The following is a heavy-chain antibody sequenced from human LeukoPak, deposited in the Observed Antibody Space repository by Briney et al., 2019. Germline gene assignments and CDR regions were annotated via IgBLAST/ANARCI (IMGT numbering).Heavy chain of an antibody. Sequence: GGSLRLSCAASGFTFSSHGMYWVRQAPGKGLEWVALIWYDGSKKNYANSVKGRFTISRDNSKNTPYLQMNSLRAEDTAVYYCARDISRGSLDYWGQGTLVTVSS. D-gene: IGHD2-15*01. V-gene: IGHV3-33*01. CDR2: IWYDGSKK. CDR1: GFTFSSHG. J-gene: IGHJ4*02. CDR3: ARDISRGSLDY.